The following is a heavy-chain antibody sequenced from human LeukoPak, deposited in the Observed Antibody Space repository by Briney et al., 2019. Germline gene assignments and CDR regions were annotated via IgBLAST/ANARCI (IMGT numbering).Heavy chain of an antibody. CDR3: ARDVVVVPAAIHYGMDV. D-gene: IGHD2-2*01. CDR2: TNHSGRT. V-gene: IGHV4-34*01. CDR1: GGSFSDYF. Sequence: PSETLSLTCAVHGGSFSDYFWGWIRQPPGKGLEWIGETNHSGRTYYNPSLKSRVTISVDTSKNQFSLNLSSVTAADTAVYYCARDVVVVPAAIHYGMDVWGQGTTVTVSS. J-gene: IGHJ6*02.